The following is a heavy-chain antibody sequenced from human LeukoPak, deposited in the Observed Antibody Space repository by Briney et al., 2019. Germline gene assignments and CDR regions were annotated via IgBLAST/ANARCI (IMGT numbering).Heavy chain of an antibody. D-gene: IGHD3-22*01. CDR3: ARENPYYYDSSGYLDY. J-gene: IGHJ4*02. V-gene: IGHV3-66*01. CDR1: GFTVSSNY. Sequence: GGSLRLSCGASGFTVSSNYMSWVRQAPGKGLVWVSVIYSGGSTYYAESVKGRFTISRDNSKNTLYLQMNSLRAEDTAVYYCARENPYYYDSSGYLDYWGQGTLVTVSS. CDR2: IYSGGST.